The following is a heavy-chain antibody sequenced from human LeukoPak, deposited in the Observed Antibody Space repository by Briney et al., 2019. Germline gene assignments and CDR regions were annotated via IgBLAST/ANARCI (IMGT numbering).Heavy chain of an antibody. D-gene: IGHD6-25*01. CDR2: INPNSGGT. Sequence: ASVKVSCKASGYTFTGYYMHWVRQAPGQGLEWMGWINPNSGGTNYAQKFQGRVTMTRDTSISTAYMELSSLRSEDTAVYYCARLGSAGGQRRPYDYWGQGTLVTVSS. CDR3: ARLGSAGGQRRPYDY. J-gene: IGHJ4*02. CDR1: GYTFTGYY. V-gene: IGHV1-2*02.